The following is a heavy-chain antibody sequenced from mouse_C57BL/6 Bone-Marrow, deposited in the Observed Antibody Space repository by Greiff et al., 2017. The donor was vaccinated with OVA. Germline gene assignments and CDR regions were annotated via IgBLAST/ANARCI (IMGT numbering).Heavy chain of an antibody. D-gene: IGHD2-1*01. CDR1: GFSFNTYA. CDR2: IRSKSNNYAT. V-gene: IGHV10-1*01. J-gene: IGHJ3*01. CDR3: VRHGGNYWFAY. Sequence: DVQLVESGGGLVQPKGSLKLSCAASGFSFNTYAMNWVRQAPGQGLEWVARIRSKSNNYATYYADSVKDRFTISRDDSESMLYLQMNNLKTEDTAVYYCVRHGGNYWFAYWGQGTLVTVSA.